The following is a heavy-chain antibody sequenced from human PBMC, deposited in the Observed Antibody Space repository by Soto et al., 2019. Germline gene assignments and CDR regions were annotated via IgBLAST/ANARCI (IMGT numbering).Heavy chain of an antibody. Sequence: ASVKVSCKASGGTFSSYAISWVRQALGQGLEWMGGIIPIFGTANYAQKFQGRVTITADESTSTAYMELSSLRSEDTAVYYCARERRVGTVTTEYYGMDVWGQGTTVTVSS. J-gene: IGHJ6*02. CDR2: IIPIFGTA. V-gene: IGHV1-69*13. CDR3: ARERRVGTVTTEYYGMDV. CDR1: GGTFSSYA. D-gene: IGHD4-17*01.